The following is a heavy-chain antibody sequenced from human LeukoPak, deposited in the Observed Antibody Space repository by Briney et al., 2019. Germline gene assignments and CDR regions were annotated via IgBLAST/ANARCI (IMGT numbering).Heavy chain of an antibody. CDR2: INPNSGGT. CDR3: ASSWFGEFPYYYYYMDV. Sequence: GASVKVSCKASGYTFTGYYMHWVRQAPGQGLEWMGWINPNSGGTNYAQKFQGRVTMTRDTSISTAYMELSSLRSEDTAVYYCASSWFGEFPYYYYYMDVWGKGTTVTVSS. V-gene: IGHV1-2*02. CDR1: GYTFTGYY. J-gene: IGHJ6*03. D-gene: IGHD3-10*01.